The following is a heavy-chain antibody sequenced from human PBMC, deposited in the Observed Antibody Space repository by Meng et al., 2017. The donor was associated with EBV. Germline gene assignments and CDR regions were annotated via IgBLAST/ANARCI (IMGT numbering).Heavy chain of an antibody. CDR2: SSAYNGNT. D-gene: IGHD5-12*01. V-gene: IGHV1-18*01. CDR3: AREYSGFDDAFDI. Sequence: VQLVQSGAEVMKPGASVKVSCKAFGYTFTSYGISWVRQATGQRLEWMGWSSAYNGNTNYAQKLQGRVTMTTDTSTSTAYMELRSLRSDDTAVYYCAREYSGFDDAFDIWGQGTMVTVSS. CDR1: GYTFTSYG. J-gene: IGHJ3*02.